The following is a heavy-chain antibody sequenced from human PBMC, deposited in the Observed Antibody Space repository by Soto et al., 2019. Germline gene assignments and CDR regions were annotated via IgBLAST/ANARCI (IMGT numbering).Heavy chain of an antibody. J-gene: IGHJ4*03. V-gene: IGHV4-31*03. Sequence: QVQLQESGPGLVKPSQTLSLTCSVSGDSIRGGGHYWNWIRQFPGKGLEWIGYVYHSGSTHSNPSLRGRLTISIDPSKNQFSLRLISVTAADTALYYCARDTGLAPTVWGYWGHGTQVTVSS. CDR3: ARDTGLAPTVWGY. CDR1: GDSIRGGGHY. CDR2: VYHSGST. D-gene: IGHD7-27*01.